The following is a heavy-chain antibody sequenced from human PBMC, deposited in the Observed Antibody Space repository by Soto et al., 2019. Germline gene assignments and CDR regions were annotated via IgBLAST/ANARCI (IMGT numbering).Heavy chain of an antibody. V-gene: IGHV4-59*01. CDR2: IYYSGST. Sequence: SETLSLTCTVSGGSISSYYWSWIRQPPGKGLEWIGYIYYSGSTNYNPSLKSRVTISVDTSKNQFSRKLSSVTAADTAVYYCAREMRLRTLPSGSPPWWFDPWGQGSPVTVSS. J-gene: IGHJ5*01. CDR3: AREMRLRTLPSGSPPWWFDP. D-gene: IGHD4-17*01. CDR1: GGSISSYY.